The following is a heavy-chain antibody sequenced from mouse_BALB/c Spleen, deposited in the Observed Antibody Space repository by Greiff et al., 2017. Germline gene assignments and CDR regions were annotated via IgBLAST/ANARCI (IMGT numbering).Heavy chain of an antibody. CDR3: TRGGGNYRDYAMDY. D-gene: IGHD2-1*01. CDR2: ISSGGSYT. V-gene: IGHV5-6-4*01. Sequence: EVMLVESGGGLVKPGGSLKLSCAASGFTFSSYTMSWDRQTPEKRLEWVATISSGGSYTYYPDSVKGRFTISRDNAKNTLYLQMSSLKSEDTAMYYCTRGGGNYRDYAMDYWGQGTSVTVSS. CDR1: GFTFSSYT. J-gene: IGHJ4*01.